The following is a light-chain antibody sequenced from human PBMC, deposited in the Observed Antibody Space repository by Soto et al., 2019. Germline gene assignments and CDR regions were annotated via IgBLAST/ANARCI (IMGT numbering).Light chain of an antibody. J-gene: IGLJ1*01. Sequence: LTQPASVSGAPGQAITISCTGTSSDVGGYNYVSWYQQHPGKAPKLMIYDVSNRPSGVSNRFSGSKSGNTASLTISGLQAEDEADYYCSSYTSSSTPYVFGTGTKVTVL. CDR1: SSDVGGYNY. CDR3: SSYTSSSTPYV. CDR2: DVS. V-gene: IGLV2-14*01.